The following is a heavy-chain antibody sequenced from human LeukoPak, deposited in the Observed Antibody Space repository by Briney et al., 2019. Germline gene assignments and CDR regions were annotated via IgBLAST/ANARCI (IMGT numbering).Heavy chain of an antibody. J-gene: IGHJ4*02. CDR3: ARGGDYVWGSYRLYYFDY. CDR2: ISSSGSTI. Sequence: GGSLRLSCAASGFTFSSYEMNWVRQAPGKGLEWVSYISSSGSTIYYADSVKGRFTISRDNAKKSLYLQMNSLRAEDTAVYYCARGGDYVWGSYRLYYFDYWGQGTLVTVSS. V-gene: IGHV3-48*03. D-gene: IGHD3-16*02. CDR1: GFTFSSYE.